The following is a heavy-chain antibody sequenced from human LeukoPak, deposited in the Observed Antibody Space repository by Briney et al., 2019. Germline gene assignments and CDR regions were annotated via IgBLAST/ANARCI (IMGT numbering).Heavy chain of an antibody. CDR2: MNTNSGKT. CDR3: ARDICGSGSYCNNWFDP. Sequence: ASVKVSCKASGYTFTSFDINWVRQATGQGLEWMGWMNTNSGKTGYAQTFQGRVTMTRDTSINTAYMELTSLRSDDTAVYYCARDICGSGSYCNNWFDPWGQGTLVTVSS. V-gene: IGHV1-8*01. J-gene: IGHJ5*02. CDR1: GYTFTSFD. D-gene: IGHD3-10*01.